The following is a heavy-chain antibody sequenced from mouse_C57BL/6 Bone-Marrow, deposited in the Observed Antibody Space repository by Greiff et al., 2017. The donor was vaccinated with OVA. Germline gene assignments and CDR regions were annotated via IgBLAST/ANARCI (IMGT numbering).Heavy chain of an antibody. D-gene: IGHD1-1*01. CDR2: IYPRSGNT. CDR3: ARYRYYYGSSYDAMDY. Sequence: VQLQQSGAELARPGASVKLSCKASGYTFTSYGISWVKQRTGQGLEWIGEIYPRSGNTYYNEKFKGKPTLTADKSSSTAYMELRSLTSEDSAVYFCARYRYYYGSSYDAMDYWGQGTSVTVSS. V-gene: IGHV1-81*01. J-gene: IGHJ4*01. CDR1: GYTFTSYG.